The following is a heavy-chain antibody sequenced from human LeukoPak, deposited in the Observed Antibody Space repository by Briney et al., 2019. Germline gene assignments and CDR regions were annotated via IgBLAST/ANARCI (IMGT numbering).Heavy chain of an antibody. CDR1: GGSISSSGYY. Sequence: SETLSLTCTVSGGSISSSGYYWGWIRQPPGKGLEWIGNIYYVGSTYYNPSLNSRVTISVDTSKNQFSLKLSSVTAADTAVYYCARSGFSPFDIWGQGTMVTVSS. CDR2: IYYVGST. V-gene: IGHV4-39*07. D-gene: IGHD3-22*01. J-gene: IGHJ3*02. CDR3: ARSGFSPFDI.